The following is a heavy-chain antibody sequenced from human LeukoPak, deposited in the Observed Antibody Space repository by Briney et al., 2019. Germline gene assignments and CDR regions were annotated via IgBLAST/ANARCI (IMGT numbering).Heavy chain of an antibody. J-gene: IGHJ4*02. CDR2: INPSGGST. D-gene: IGHD3-9*01. V-gene: IGHV1-46*01. Sequence: GASVKVSCKASGYTFTSYYMHWVRQAPGQGLEWMGIINPSGGSTSYAQKFQGRVTMTADTSTSTAYMELRSLRSDDTAVYYCARDYGRNYDILTGYSQYYFDYWGQGTLVTVSS. CDR1: GYTFTSYY. CDR3: ARDYGRNYDILTGYSQYYFDY.